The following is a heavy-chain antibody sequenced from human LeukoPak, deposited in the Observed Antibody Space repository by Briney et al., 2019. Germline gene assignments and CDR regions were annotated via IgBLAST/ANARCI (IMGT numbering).Heavy chain of an antibody. V-gene: IGHV1-2*02. CDR1: GYTFTGYY. CDR2: INPNSGGT. CDR3: ARETSLTLAAAGTKWFDP. Sequence: GASVKVSCKASGYTFTGYYMHWVRQAPGQGLEWMGWINPNSGGTNYAQKFQGRVTMTRDTPISTAYMELSRLRSDDTAVYYCARETSLTLAAAGTKWFDPWGQGTLVAVSS. J-gene: IGHJ5*02. D-gene: IGHD6-13*01.